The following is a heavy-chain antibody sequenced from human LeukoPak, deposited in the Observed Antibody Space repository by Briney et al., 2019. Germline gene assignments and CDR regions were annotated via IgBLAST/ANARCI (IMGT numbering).Heavy chain of an antibody. D-gene: IGHD2-2*01. CDR3: ARVFPAATLGYYYYMDV. J-gene: IGHJ6*03. V-gene: IGHV1-2*02. CDR1: GYTFTGYY. Sequence: GGSLRLSCAASGYTFTGYYMHWVRQAPGQGLEWMGWINPNSGGTNYAQKFQGRVTTARDTSISTAYMELSRLRSDDTAVYYCARVFPAATLGYYYYMDVWGKGTTVTVSS. CDR2: INPNSGGT.